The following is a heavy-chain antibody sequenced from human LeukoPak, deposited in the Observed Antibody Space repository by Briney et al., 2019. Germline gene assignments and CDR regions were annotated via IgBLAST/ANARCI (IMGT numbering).Heavy chain of an antibody. CDR2: ISSSSSYI. D-gene: IGHD6-19*01. CDR3: ARDAVAGTRDWFDP. V-gene: IGHV3-21*01. Sequence: GSLRLSCAASGFTFSSYGMHWVRQAPGKGLEWVSSISSSSSYIYYADSVKGRFTISRDNAKNSLYLQMNSLRAEDTAVYYCARDAVAGTRDWFDPWGQGALVTVSS. CDR1: GFTFSSYG. J-gene: IGHJ5*02.